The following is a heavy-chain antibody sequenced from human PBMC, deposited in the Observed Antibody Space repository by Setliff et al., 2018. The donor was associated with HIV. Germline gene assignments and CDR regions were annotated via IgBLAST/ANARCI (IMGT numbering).Heavy chain of an antibody. J-gene: IGHJ4*02. D-gene: IGHD1-1*01. CDR1: GYTLTELS. Sequence: ASVKVSCKVSGYTLTELSIHWVRQAPGKGLEWMGGFDPEDDETIYAQKFQGRVTMTRDTSTSTVYMELSSLTSEDTAVYFCARQLSNSLDYWGQGTLVTVSS. CDR2: FDPEDDET. V-gene: IGHV1-24*01. CDR3: ARQLSNSLDY.